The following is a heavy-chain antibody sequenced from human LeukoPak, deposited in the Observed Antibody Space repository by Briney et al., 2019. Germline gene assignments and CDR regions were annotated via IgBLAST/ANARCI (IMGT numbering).Heavy chain of an antibody. CDR3: ARDSGDGYNNYYYYYYMDV. Sequence: SVKVSCKASGGTFISYAISWVRQAPGQGLEWMGGIIPIFGTANYAQKFQGRVTITADESTSTAYMELSSLRSEDTAVYYCARDSGDGYNNYYYYYYMDVWGKGTTVTISS. D-gene: IGHD5-24*01. CDR1: GGTFISYA. J-gene: IGHJ6*03. CDR2: IIPIFGTA. V-gene: IGHV1-69*13.